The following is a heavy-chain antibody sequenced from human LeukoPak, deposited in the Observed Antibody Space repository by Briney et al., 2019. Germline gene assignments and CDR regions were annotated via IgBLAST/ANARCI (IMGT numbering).Heavy chain of an antibody. J-gene: IGHJ4*02. D-gene: IGHD5-12*01. V-gene: IGHV4-59*01. CDR3: ARTPGGYDFDFDY. CDR1: GGSISSYY. Sequence: SETLSLTCTVSGGSISSYYWSWIRQPPGKGLEWIGYIYYSGNTNYNPSLKSRVTISVDTSKNQFSLKLSSVTAADTAVYYCARTPGGYDFDFDYWGQGTLVTVSS. CDR2: IYYSGNT.